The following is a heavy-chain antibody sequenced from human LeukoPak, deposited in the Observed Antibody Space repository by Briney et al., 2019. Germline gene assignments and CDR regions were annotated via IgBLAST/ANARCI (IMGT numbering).Heavy chain of an antibody. CDR2: IDHSGST. D-gene: IGHD3-10*01. CDR3: ARTLLWFGESTPYYFDY. CDR1: GGSIGRGGYS. V-gene: IGHV4-30-2*01. J-gene: IGHJ4*02. Sequence: SQTLSHTFAGSGGSIGRGGYSWSWIRQPLGNGLELIGCIDHSGSTYYNPSLKSRVTISVDRSKDQFSLKLSSVTAADTAVDYCARTLLWFGESTPYYFDYWGQGTLVTVSS.